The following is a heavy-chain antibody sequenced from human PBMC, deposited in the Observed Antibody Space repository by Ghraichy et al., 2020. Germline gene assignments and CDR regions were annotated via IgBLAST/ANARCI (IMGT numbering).Heavy chain of an antibody. CDR2: IYYSGST. CDR3: ARGRYYYDSSGYYGDDAFDI. Sequence: SETLSLTCTVSGGSISSYYWSWIRQPPGKGLEWIGYIYYSGSTNYNPSLKSRVTISVDTSKNQFSLKLSSVTAADTAVYYCARGRYYYDSSGYYGDDAFDIWGQGTMVTVSS. CDR1: GGSISSYY. J-gene: IGHJ3*02. D-gene: IGHD3-22*01. V-gene: IGHV4-59*01.